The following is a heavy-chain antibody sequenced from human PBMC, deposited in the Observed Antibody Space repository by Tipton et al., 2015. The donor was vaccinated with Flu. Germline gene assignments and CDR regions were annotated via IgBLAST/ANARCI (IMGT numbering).Heavy chain of an antibody. CDR3: GTPRPVGYNLAPATLEY. J-gene: IGHJ1*01. D-gene: IGHD5-24*01. CDR1: GFNFSTFP. Sequence: GSLRLSCAASGFNFSTFPMNWVRLAPGKGLEWVSRIGGNGERTYYADSVKGRFTISRDNSKNTLYLQMNSLRAEDTAVYYCGTPRPVGYNLAPATLEYWGQGTLVTVSP. CDR2: IGGNGERT. V-gene: IGHV3-23*01.